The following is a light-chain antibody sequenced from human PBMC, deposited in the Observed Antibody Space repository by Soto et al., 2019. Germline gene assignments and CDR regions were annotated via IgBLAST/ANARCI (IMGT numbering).Light chain of an antibody. CDR2: DAS. J-gene: IGKJ3*01. CDR3: QQYNSYPYS. CDR1: QNIDSW. V-gene: IGKV1-5*01. Sequence: DIQVTQSPSTLSASVGDRVTISCRASQNIDSWLAWYQQKPGKAPKLLIYDASSLESGVPSRFSGSGSGTEFTLTNSSLQRDDFATYYCQQYNSYPYSFGPGTKVDIK.